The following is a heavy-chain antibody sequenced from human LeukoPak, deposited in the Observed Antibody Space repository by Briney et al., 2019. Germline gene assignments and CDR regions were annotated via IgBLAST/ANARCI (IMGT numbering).Heavy chain of an antibody. CDR1: GDSISSITYY. CDR2: ICNGRTT. Sequence: KSSETLSLTCTVSGDSISSITYYWAWIRQPPGKGLEWIGSICNGRTTYYNPSLKGRVTMSIDTSKNQFSLRLTSVTAADTAVYYCARHFSEDGYNAAPFQHWGQGTLVTVSS. J-gene: IGHJ1*01. D-gene: IGHD5-24*01. V-gene: IGHV4-39*01. CDR3: ARHFSEDGYNAAPFQH.